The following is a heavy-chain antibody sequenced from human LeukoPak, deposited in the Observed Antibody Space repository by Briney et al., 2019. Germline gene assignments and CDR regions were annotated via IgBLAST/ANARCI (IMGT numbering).Heavy chain of an antibody. CDR2: ISYDGSNK. Sequence: GRSLRLSCAASGFTFSSYAMHWVRQAPGKGLEWVAVISYDGSNKYYADSVKGRFTISRDNSKNTLYLQMNSLRAEDTAVYYCARGYSIVYWGQGTLVTVSS. J-gene: IGHJ4*02. CDR1: GFTFSSYA. D-gene: IGHD4-11*01. CDR3: ARGYSIVY. V-gene: IGHV3-30*04.